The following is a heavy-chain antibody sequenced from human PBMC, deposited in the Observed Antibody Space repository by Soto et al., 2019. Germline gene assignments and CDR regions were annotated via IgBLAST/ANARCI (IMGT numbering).Heavy chain of an antibody. Sequence: ANYAQKFQGRVTITAHESTSTAYMELSSPRSEDTAVYYCARVGTDYWGQGTLVTVSS. D-gene: IGHD1-1*01. J-gene: IGHJ4*02. V-gene: IGHV1-69*01. CDR3: ARVGTDY. CDR2: A.